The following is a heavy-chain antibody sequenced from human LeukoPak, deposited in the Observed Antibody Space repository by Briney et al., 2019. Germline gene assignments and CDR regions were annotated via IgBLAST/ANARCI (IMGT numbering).Heavy chain of an antibody. CDR3: ARCSRERHYFYYYYHMDV. CDR1: GGSFTDNN. Sequence: SETLSLTCAVYGGSFTDNNWSWIRQPPGKGLEWIGEINHSGSTSYNPSLKSRVTMSVDTSKNQFSLRLTSVTAADTAVYYCARCSRERHYFYYYYHMDVWGTGTTVTISS. D-gene: IGHD1-26*01. J-gene: IGHJ6*03. CDR2: INHSGST. V-gene: IGHV4-34*01.